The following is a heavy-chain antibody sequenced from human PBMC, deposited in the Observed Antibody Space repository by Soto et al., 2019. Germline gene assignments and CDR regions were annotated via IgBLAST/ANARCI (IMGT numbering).Heavy chain of an antibody. D-gene: IGHD3-3*01. Sequence: EVQLVESGGGLVKPGGSMRLSCAASGFTFSSYSMNWVRQAPGKGLEWVSSISSSSSYIYYADSVKGRFTISRDNAKNSLYLQMNSLRAEDTAVYYCARAPPGFLEGCDYWGQGTLVTVSS. V-gene: IGHV3-21*01. CDR2: ISSSSSYI. CDR3: ARAPPGFLEGCDY. CDR1: GFTFSSYS. J-gene: IGHJ4*02.